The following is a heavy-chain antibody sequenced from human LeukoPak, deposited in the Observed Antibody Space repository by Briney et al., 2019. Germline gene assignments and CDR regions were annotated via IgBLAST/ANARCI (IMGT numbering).Heavy chain of an antibody. CDR1: GGSISSGDDS. J-gene: IGHJ5*02. CDR2: ILQGGST. D-gene: IGHD2-21*01. Sequence: SQTLSLTCTVSGGSISSGDDSWSWIRQPPGNGLEWIGYILQGGSTSYNPSLNSRATISIDKSKNQFSLNLRSVTAADTAVYYCARTTSCSGGTCYSYGWLGPWGQGTLVTISS. CDR3: ARTTSCSGGTCYSYGWLGP. V-gene: IGHV4-30-2*01.